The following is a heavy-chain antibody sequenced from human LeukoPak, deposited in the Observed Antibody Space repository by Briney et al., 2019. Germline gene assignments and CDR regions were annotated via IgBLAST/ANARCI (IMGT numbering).Heavy chain of an antibody. CDR3: ARGQPDSGGHYYSWYFDY. CDR2: ISSSGSVT. Sequence: PGGSLRLSCAASGFMFGSFSMNWVRQAPGRGLEWVSSISSSGSVTYYADSAKGRLTVSKDNARNSLHLQMNNLAVEDTATYFCARGQPDSGGHYYSWYFDYWGQGTPVTVSS. J-gene: IGHJ4*02. CDR1: GFMFGSFS. V-gene: IGHV3-21*01. D-gene: IGHD3-22*01.